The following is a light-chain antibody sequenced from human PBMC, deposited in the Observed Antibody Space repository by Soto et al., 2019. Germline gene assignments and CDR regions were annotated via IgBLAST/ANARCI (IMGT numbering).Light chain of an antibody. CDR2: AAS. Sequence: DIQMTQSPSSVSASVGDRVTITCRASQDISSWLAWYQQKPGKAPKLLIYAASSLQSGVPSTFSGSGSGTDFTLTISSLQPEDFATYYCQQANSFPLTFGRGTKVEIK. J-gene: IGKJ4*01. CDR3: QQANSFPLT. V-gene: IGKV1-12*01. CDR1: QDISSW.